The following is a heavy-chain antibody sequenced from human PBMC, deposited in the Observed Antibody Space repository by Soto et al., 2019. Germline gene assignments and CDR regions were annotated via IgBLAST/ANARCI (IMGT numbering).Heavy chain of an antibody. D-gene: IGHD6-13*01. CDR3: ARESGPAAAGTGYYYYMDV. Sequence: ASVKVSCKASGYTFTSYDINWVRQATGQGLEWMGWMNPNSGNTGYAQKFQGRVTMTRNTSISTAYMELSSLRSEDTAVYYCARESGPAAAGTGYYYYMDVWGKGTTVTVSS. CDR2: MNPNSGNT. J-gene: IGHJ6*03. V-gene: IGHV1-8*01. CDR1: GYTFTSYD.